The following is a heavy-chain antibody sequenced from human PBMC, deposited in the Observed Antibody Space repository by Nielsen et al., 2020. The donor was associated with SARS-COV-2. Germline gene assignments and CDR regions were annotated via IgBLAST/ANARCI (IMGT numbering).Heavy chain of an antibody. CDR1: GFTFDDYA. V-gene: IGHV3-9*01. CDR2: ISWNSGSI. J-gene: IGHJ4*02. CDR3: AKSAYGSGSYYNPPHYFDY. D-gene: IGHD3-10*01. Sequence: GGSLRLSCAASGFTFDDYAMHWVRQAPGKGLEWVSGISWNSGSIGYADSVKGRFTISRDNAKNSLYLQMNSLRAEDTALYYCAKSAYGSGSYYNPPHYFDYWGQGTLVTVSS.